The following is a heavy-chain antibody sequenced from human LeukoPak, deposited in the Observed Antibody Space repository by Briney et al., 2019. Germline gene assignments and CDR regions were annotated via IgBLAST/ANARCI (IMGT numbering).Heavy chain of an antibody. CDR2: INPSGGST. CDR1: GYTFTSYY. V-gene: IGHV1-46*01. CDR3: ARHPYYYYYGLDV. Sequence: ASVKVSFKASGYTFTSYYMHWVRQAPGQGLEWMGIINPSGGSTSYAQKFQGRVTMTRDTSTSTVYMELSRLRSEDTAVYYCARHPYYYYYGLDVWGQGTTVTVSS. J-gene: IGHJ6*02.